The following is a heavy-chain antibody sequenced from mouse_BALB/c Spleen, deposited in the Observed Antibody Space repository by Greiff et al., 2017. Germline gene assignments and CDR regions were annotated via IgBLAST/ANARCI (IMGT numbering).Heavy chain of an antibody. CDR2: ISYSGST. J-gene: IGHJ2*01. CDR3: ARDGYYDRDYFDY. V-gene: IGHV3-8*02. Sequence: EVNLVESGPSLVKPSQTLSLTCSVTGDSITSGYWNWIRKFPGNKLEYMGYISYSGSTYYNPSLKSRISITRDTSKNQYYLQLNSVTTEDTATYYCARDGYYDRDYFDYWGQGTTLTVSS. D-gene: IGHD2-3*01. CDR1: GDSITSGY.